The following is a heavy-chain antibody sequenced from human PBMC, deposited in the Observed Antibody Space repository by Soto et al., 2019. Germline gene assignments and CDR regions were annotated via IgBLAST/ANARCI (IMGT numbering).Heavy chain of an antibody. CDR1: GYTFTGYA. CDR3: ARILRYCSGGSCYYFDY. J-gene: IGHJ4*02. CDR2: ISAYNGNT. D-gene: IGHD2-15*01. V-gene: IGHV1-18*01. Sequence: ASVKVSCKASGYTFTGYAMHWVRQAPGQGLEWMGWISAYNGNTNYAQKLQGRVTMTTDTSTSTAYMELRSLRSDDTAVYYCARILRYCSGGSCYYFDYWGQGTLVTVSS.